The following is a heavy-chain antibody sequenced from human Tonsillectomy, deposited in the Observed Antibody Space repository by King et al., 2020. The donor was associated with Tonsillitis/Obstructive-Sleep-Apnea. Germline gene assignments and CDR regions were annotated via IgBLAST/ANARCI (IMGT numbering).Heavy chain of an antibody. J-gene: IGHJ3*01. V-gene: IGHV4-39*01. Sequence: LQLQESGPGLVRPSETLSLTCTVSGDSISSSRYYWGWIRQPPGKGLEWIASTYYDGRTYYNPSLESRATISVDMSKNQFSLKLRSVTAADTAVYYCTRKSRYQDSPGYYHGFDVWGPGTMVTFSS. CDR2: TYYDGRT. CDR3: TRKSRYQDSPGYYHGFDV. CDR1: GDSISSSRYY. D-gene: IGHD3-22*01.